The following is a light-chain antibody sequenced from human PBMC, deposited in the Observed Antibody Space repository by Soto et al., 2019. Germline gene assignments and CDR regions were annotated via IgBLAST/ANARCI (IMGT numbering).Light chain of an antibody. CDR1: SSNIGAGYD. J-gene: IGLJ2*01. V-gene: IGLV1-40*01. CDR3: QSDDSSPPVV. CDR2: GNS. Sequence: QAVVTQPPSVSGAPGQRVTISCTGSSSNIGAGYDVHWYQQLPGTAPKLLIYGNSNRPSGVPDRFSGSKSGTSASLAITGLQAEDEADYYCQSDDSSPPVVFGGGTKVTVL.